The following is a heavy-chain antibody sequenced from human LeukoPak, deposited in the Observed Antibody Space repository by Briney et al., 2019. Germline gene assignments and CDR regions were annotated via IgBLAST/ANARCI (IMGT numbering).Heavy chain of an antibody. CDR1: GYTLTELS. CDR2: FDPEDGET. Sequence: ASVKVSCKVSGYTLTELSMHWVQQAPGKGLEWMGGFDPEDGETIYAQKFQGRVTMTEDTSTDIAYMELSSLRSEDTAVYYCATVGGVAATRYYYYYMDVWGKGTTVTVSS. J-gene: IGHJ6*03. V-gene: IGHV1-24*01. D-gene: IGHD2-15*01. CDR3: ATVGGVAATRYYYYYMDV.